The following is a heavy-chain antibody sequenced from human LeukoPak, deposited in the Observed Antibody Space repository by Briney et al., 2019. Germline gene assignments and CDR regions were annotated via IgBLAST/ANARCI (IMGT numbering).Heavy chain of an antibody. D-gene: IGHD3-10*01. J-gene: IGHJ4*02. CDR3: ARAEGSGSSFDY. Sequence: GGSLRLSCVASGFPVRSFRMNWIRQAPGKGLEWVSSISSSSTYIYYADSVKGRFTISRDNAKNSLYLQMNSLRVEDTAVYYCARAEGSGSSFDYWGQGTLVTVSS. V-gene: IGHV3-21*01. CDR2: ISSSSTYI. CDR1: GFPVRSFR.